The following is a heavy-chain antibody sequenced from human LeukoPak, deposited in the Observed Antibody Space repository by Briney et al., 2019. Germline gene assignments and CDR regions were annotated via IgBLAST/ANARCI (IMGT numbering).Heavy chain of an antibody. CDR3: ARALYYDFWSGYCDAFDI. D-gene: IGHD3-3*01. J-gene: IGHJ3*02. CDR1: GGSISSGDYY. V-gene: IGHV4-30-4*01. CDR2: IYYSGST. Sequence: SETLSLTCTVSGGSISSGDYYWSWIRQPPGKGLEWIGYIYYSGSTYYNPSLKSRVTISVDTSKNQFSLKLSSVTAADTAVYYSARALYYDFWSGYCDAFDIWGQGTMVTVSS.